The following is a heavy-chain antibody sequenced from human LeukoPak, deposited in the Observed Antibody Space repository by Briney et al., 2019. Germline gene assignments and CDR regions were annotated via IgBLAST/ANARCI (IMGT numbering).Heavy chain of an antibody. J-gene: IGHJ4*02. CDR1: GFTFSNAW. CDR3: TRVFAVGATPFDY. D-gene: IGHD2-15*01. Sequence: PGGSLRLSCEASGFTFSNAWMSWVRQAPGKGLEWVGFIRSKAYRGTTEYAASVKGRFTISRDDSKSIAYLQMNSLKTDDTAVYYCTRVFAVGATPFDYWGQGTLVTVSS. CDR2: IRSKAYRGTT. V-gene: IGHV3-49*04.